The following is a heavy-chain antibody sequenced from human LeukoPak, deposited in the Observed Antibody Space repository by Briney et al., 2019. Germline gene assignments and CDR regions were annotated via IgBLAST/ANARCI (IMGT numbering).Heavy chain of an antibody. CDR2: LYTSGST. CDR1: GGSISSYY. J-gene: IGHJ4*02. CDR3: ARDFPLDCSGGSCYSPSST. D-gene: IGHD2-15*01. V-gene: IGHV4-4*07. Sequence: SETLSLTCTVSGGSISSYYWSWIRQPPGKGLEWIGRLYTSGSTNYNPSLKSRVTMSVDTSKNQFSLRLSSVTAADTAVYYCARDFPLDCSGGSCYSPSSTWGQGTLVTVSS.